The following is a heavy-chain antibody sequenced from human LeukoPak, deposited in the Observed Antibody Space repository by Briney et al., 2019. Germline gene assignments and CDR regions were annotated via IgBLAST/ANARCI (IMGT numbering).Heavy chain of an antibody. CDR1: GYTFIIYG. CDR3: ARGLAAPKGLGIEY. CDR2: ISSYNGNT. D-gene: IGHD3-16*01. V-gene: IGHV1-18*01. J-gene: IGHJ4*02. Sequence: ASVTVSCKASGYTFIIYGITWARQAPGQGLEWMGYISSYNGNTNYAQKLQGRVTMTTDTSTTTAYMELRSLRSDDTAVYYCARGLAAPKGLGIEYWGQGTLVTVSS.